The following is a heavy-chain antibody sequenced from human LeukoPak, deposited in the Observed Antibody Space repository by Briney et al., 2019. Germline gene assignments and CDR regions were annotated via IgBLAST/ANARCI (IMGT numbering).Heavy chain of an antibody. CDR3: ARVRRTEWELLDY. D-gene: IGHD1-26*01. Sequence: ASVKVSCKASGYTFTGYYMHWVRQAPGQGLEWMGWINPNSGGTNYAQKFQGRVTMTRDTSISTAYMELSRLRSDDTAVYYCARVRRTEWELLDYWGQGTLVTVSS. CDR2: INPNSGGT. CDR1: GYTFTGYY. J-gene: IGHJ4*02. V-gene: IGHV1-2*02.